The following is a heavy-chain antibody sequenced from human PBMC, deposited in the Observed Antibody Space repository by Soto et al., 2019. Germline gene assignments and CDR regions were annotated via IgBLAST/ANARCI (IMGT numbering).Heavy chain of an antibody. CDR1: AGSRSGYY. D-gene: IGHD6-13*01. V-gene: IGHV4-4*07. CDR2: IHTTGGI. CDR3: ARALSSAAGLYFDF. J-gene: IGHJ4*02. Sequence: SVTLSLTCTVSAGSRSGYYWRWIRQPDRKEMEWNGHIHTTGGINSSPSHKSRLTMSIDTASNQFSLNLRFLTAADTAVYYCARALSSAAGLYFDFWCQGTLVSVSS.